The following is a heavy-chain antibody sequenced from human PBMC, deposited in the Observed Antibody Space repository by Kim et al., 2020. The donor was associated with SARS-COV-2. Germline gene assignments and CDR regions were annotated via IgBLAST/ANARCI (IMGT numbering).Heavy chain of an antibody. Sequence: GGSLRLSCAASGFTFSSYEMNWVRQAPGKGLEWVSYISSSGSTIYYADSVKGRFTISRDNAKNSLYLQMNSLRAEDTAVYYCARDGGGGRYYYYGMDVWGQGTTVTVSS. D-gene: IGHD2-15*01. CDR3: ARDGGGGRYYYYGMDV. CDR2: ISSSGSTI. J-gene: IGHJ6*02. CDR1: GFTFSSYE. V-gene: IGHV3-48*03.